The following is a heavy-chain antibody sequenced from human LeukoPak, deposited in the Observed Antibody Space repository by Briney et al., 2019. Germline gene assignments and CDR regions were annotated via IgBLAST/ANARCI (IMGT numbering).Heavy chain of an antibody. V-gene: IGHV3-43D*03. J-gene: IGHJ4*02. CDR2: ITWDGGRT. CDR1: GFTFDDYA. Sequence: GGSQRLSCAASGFTFDDYAMHWVRQAPGRGLEWVSLITWDGGRTYYADSVKGRFTISRDNSKNSLYLQMNSLRAEDTALYYCAKDIRVLWFGFDYWGQGTPVTVSS. CDR3: AKDIRVLWFGFDY. D-gene: IGHD3-10*01.